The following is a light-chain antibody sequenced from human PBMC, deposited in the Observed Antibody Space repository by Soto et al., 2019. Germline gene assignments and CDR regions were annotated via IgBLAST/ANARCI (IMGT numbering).Light chain of an antibody. CDR2: DVS. CDR1: SSDVGGYNY. J-gene: IGLJ1*01. V-gene: IGLV2-14*01. Sequence: QSALTQPASVSGSPGQSITISCTGTSSDVGGYNYVSWYQQLPGKAPKLMIYDVSNRPSGVSNRFSGSKSGNTASLTISGLQAEDEAEYYCSSYTSSSTLYVFGTGTKVTVL. CDR3: SSYTSSSTLYV.